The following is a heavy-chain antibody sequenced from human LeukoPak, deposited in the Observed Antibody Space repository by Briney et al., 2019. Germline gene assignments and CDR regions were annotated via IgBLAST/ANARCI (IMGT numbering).Heavy chain of an antibody. V-gene: IGHV3-49*04. Sequence: GGSLRLSCTASGFXFGDYAISWVRQAPGKGLEWVGFIRSKAYGGTTEYAASVKGRFTISRDDSKSIAQLQMNSLKTEDTAVYYCSRHRGYSYGYHAFDIWGQGTMVTVSS. CDR3: SRHRGYSYGYHAFDI. D-gene: IGHD5-18*01. J-gene: IGHJ3*02. CDR2: IRSKAYGGTT. CDR1: GFXFGDYA.